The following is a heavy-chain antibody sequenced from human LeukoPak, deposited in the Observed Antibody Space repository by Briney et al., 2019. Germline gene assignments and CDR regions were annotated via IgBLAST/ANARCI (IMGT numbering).Heavy chain of an antibody. CDR1: GFTFSSYG. CDR2: ISYDGSYK. D-gene: IGHD2-2*02. Sequence: GGSLRLSCAASGFTFSSYGMHWVRQAPGKGLEWVAVISYDGSYKYYADSVKGRFTISRDNSKNTLYLQMNSLRAEDTAVYYCAQPFIVVVPAAITAPIDYGMDVWGQGTTVTVSS. J-gene: IGHJ6*02. CDR3: AQPFIVVVPAAITAPIDYGMDV. V-gene: IGHV3-30*18.